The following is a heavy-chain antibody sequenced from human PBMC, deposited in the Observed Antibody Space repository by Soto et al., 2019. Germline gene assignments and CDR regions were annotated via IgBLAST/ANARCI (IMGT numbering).Heavy chain of an antibody. CDR3: ARAPPRGWFDT. D-gene: IGHD3-10*01. Sequence: QVQLVQSGAEVRKPGASVKISCKTSGETFNMFNIHWVRQAPGQAPEWMGMISPITGTTLYAERFEGRVIMSGDTSTRTVYMDLISLTSEDTAIFYCARAPPRGWFDTWGQGTLVIVSS. J-gene: IGHJ5*02. V-gene: IGHV1-46*02. CDR1: GETFNMFN. CDR2: ISPITGTT.